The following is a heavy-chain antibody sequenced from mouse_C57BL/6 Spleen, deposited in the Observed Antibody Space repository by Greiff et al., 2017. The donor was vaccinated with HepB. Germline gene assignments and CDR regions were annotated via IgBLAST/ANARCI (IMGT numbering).Heavy chain of an antibody. CDR1: GFNIKDYY. V-gene: IGHV14-2*01. CDR3: ARPYSNPYYYAMDY. Sequence: EVQVVESGAELVKPGASVKLSCTASGFNIKDYYMHWVKQRTEQGLEWIGRIDPEDGETKYAPKFQGKATITADTSSNTAYLQLSSLTSEDTAVYYCARPYSNPYYYAMDYWGQGTSVTVSS. D-gene: IGHD2-5*01. CDR2: IDPEDGET. J-gene: IGHJ4*01.